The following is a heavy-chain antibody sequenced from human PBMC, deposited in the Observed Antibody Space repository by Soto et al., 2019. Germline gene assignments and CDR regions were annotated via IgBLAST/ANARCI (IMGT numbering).Heavy chain of an antibody. V-gene: IGHV3-30*04. Sequence: PGGSLRLSCAASGFSFSSYTMHWVRQTPGKGLERVAVISHDGGDKYYADSVKGRFTISRDNSRNTLYLQMNSLRAEDTAVYYCAKGVPGIAVAGTGYFQHWGQGTLVTVSS. D-gene: IGHD6-19*01. J-gene: IGHJ1*01. CDR3: AKGVPGIAVAGTGYFQH. CDR2: ISHDGGDK. CDR1: GFSFSSYT.